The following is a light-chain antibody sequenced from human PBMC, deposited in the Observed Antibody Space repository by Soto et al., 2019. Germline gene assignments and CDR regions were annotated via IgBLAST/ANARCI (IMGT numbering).Light chain of an antibody. CDR1: QSISSW. V-gene: IGKV1-5*01. CDR2: DAS. CDR3: QQSYKTPLT. Sequence: IQSTQSPSTLSASVGHRATFTCPASQSISSWVAWYQQKPGKAPKLLIYDASSLESGVPSRFSGSGSGTDFTLTISSLQPEDFATYYCQQSYKTPLTFGGGTKVDIK. J-gene: IGKJ4*01.